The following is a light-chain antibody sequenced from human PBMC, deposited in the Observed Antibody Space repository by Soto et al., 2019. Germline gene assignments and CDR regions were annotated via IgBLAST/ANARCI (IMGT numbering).Light chain of an antibody. CDR1: QSVSSNY. Sequence: ENVLTQSPGTLSLSPGERVTLSCRASQSVSSNYLAWYQQKPGQAPRLLIYGASVRATGIPDRFSGSGSGTDFTLTISRLEPEDFAVYSCQQYGSSPYTFGQGTKLEIK. CDR2: GAS. J-gene: IGKJ2*01. V-gene: IGKV3-20*01. CDR3: QQYGSSPYT.